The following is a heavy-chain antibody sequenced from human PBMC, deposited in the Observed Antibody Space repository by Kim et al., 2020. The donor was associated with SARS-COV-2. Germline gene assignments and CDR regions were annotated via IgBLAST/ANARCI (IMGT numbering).Heavy chain of an antibody. J-gene: IGHJ4*02. Sequence: YDGSNKYHAGAVNGRFTISRDNSKNPLYLQMNSLRAEDTAVYYCASGGGWGQGTLVTVSS. V-gene: IGHV3-33*05. CDR3: ASGGG. D-gene: IGHD2-15*01. CDR2: YDGSNK.